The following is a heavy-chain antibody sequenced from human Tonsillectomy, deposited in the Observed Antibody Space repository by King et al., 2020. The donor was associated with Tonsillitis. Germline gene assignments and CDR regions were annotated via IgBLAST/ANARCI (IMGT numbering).Heavy chain of an antibody. CDR1: GFTFDDYA. D-gene: IGHD1-1*01. Sequence: QLVQSGGGLVQPGRSLRLSCAASGFTFDDYAMHWVRQAPGKGLEWVSGISWNRGNIGYADSVKGRFTISRDIAKNSLYLQMNSLRAEDTALYYCAKDIGGNGGYYYGWTSGAKGPRSPSP. V-gene: IGHV3-9*01. CDR2: ISWNRGNI. J-gene: IGHJ6*02. CDR3: AKDIGGNGGYYYGWTS.